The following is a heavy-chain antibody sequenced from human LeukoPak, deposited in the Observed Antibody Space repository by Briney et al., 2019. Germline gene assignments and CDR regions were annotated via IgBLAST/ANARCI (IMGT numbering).Heavy chain of an antibody. D-gene: IGHD5-18*01. V-gene: IGHV1-2*04. J-gene: IGHJ4*02. CDR3: ARDSGYSYPEGIDY. CDR2: INPNSGGT. CDR1: GYTFTGYY. Sequence: ASVKVSCKASGYTFTGYYMHWVRQAPGQGLEWMGWINPNSGGTNYAQKFQGWVTMTRDTSISTAYMELSRLRSDDTAVYYCARDSGYSYPEGIDYWGQGTLVTVSS.